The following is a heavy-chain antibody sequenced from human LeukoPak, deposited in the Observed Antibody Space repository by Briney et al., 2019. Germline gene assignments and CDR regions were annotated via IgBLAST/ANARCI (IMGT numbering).Heavy chain of an antibody. J-gene: IGHJ3*02. CDR3: AKTYPPGLRELLLGGAFDI. D-gene: IGHD3-16*02. V-gene: IGHV3-23*01. CDR1: GFTFSSYS. Sequence: QAGGSLRLSCVVSGFTFSSYSMSWVPQAPGKGLEWVSGLSGSGGSTHYADSVKGRFTISRDNSKNTLYLQMNSLRAEDTAVYYCAKTYPPGLRELLLGGAFDIWGQGTMVTVSS. CDR2: LSGSGGST.